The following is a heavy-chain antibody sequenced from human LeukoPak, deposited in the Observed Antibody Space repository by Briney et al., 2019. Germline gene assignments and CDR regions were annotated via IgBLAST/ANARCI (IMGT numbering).Heavy chain of an antibody. CDR2: INPNSGGT. Sequence: ASVKVSCKASGYTFTGYYMHWVRQAPGQGLEWMGWINPNSGGTNYAQKFQGRVTMTRDMSTSTVYMELSSLRSEDTAVYYCARDATFDYWGQGTLVTVSS. CDR3: ARDATFDY. J-gene: IGHJ4*02. V-gene: IGHV1-2*02. CDR1: GYTFTGYY.